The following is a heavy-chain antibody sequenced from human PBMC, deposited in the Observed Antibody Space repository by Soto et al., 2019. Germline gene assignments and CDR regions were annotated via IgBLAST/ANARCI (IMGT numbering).Heavy chain of an antibody. Sequence: SQTLSLTCAISGDSVSSNSAAWNWIRQSPSRGLEWLGRTYYRSKWYNDYAVSVKSRITINPDTSKNQFSLQLNSVTPEDTAVYYCARGLTMFGVVSCACDIWGQGTMVTVSS. D-gene: IGHD3-3*01. V-gene: IGHV6-1*01. CDR1: GDSVSSNSAA. CDR3: ARGLTMFGVVSCACDI. J-gene: IGHJ3*02. CDR2: TYYRSKWYN.